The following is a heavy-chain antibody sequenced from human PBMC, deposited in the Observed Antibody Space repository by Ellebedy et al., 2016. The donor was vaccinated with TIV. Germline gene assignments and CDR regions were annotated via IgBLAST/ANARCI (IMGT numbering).Heavy chain of an antibody. V-gene: IGHV3-7*02. CDR1: GFTVSSNY. Sequence: GESLKISCAASGFTVSSNYMTWVRQAPGKGLEWVANIKYDGSETYLGDSVKGRFTISRDNAKNTLYLQMDYLRAEDTAVYYCARGGGCGSGDCWAFDYWGQGTLVTVSS. D-gene: IGHD2-21*02. J-gene: IGHJ4*02. CDR3: ARGGGCGSGDCWAFDY. CDR2: IKYDGSET.